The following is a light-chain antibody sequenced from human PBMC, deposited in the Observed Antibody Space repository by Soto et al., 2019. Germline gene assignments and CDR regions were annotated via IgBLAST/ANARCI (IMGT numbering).Light chain of an antibody. CDR2: GAS. CDR3: KKDYRASPT. Sequence: AIQMTQSPSSLSAPVGDRVTISCRASQGIGNALGWYQQKPGKPPKVLIYGASNLQSGVPPRFSDSGCDPESTLTISSLQQEDGAASYCKKDYRASPTFGGGTKV. V-gene: IGKV1-6*01. J-gene: IGKJ4*01. CDR1: QGIGNA.